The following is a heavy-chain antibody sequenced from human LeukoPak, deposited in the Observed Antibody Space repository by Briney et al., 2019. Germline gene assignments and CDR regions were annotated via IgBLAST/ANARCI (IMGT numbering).Heavy chain of an antibody. D-gene: IGHD1-26*01. CDR3: ARDVVGSLDY. CDR2: IKGDESAR. J-gene: IGHJ4*02. CDR1: GFTFSTHW. V-gene: IGHV3-7*01. Sequence: GGSLRLSCAASGFTFSTHWMAWVRQAPGKGLEWVANIKGDESARHQADSVKGRFTISRDNTQNSVYLQMTSLRGEDTAVYYCARDVVGSLDYWGRGTLVTVSS.